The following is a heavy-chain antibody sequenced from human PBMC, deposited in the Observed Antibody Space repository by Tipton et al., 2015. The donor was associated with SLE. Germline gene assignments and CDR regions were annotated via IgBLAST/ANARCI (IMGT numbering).Heavy chain of an antibody. J-gene: IGHJ4*02. CDR3: ARHLSGYYGPSFDY. CDR2: IYPGDSDT. V-gene: IGHV5-51*01. Sequence: QSGPEVKKAGDSLKISCKAYGYSFTSYWIGWVRQMPGKGLEWVGIIYPGDSDTRYSPSFQGQVTISADKSISTAYLQWSSLKASDTAMYYCARHLSGYYGPSFDYWGQGTLVTVSS. D-gene: IGHD3-10*01. CDR1: GYSFTSYW.